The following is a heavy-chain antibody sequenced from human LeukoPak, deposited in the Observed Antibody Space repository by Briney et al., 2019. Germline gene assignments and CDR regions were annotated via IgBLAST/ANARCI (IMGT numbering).Heavy chain of an antibody. D-gene: IGHD5-24*01. CDR3: TRVGYIDEGIDY. CDR1: GFPSSSYW. CDR2: IKQDGSKK. J-gene: IGHJ4*02. V-gene: IGHV3-7*04. Sequence: HSGGSLRLSCVASGFPSSSYWMTWVRQAPGKGLEWVANIKQDGSKKSYVDSVKGRFTISRDNAKNSLYLQMNSLRAEDTAIYYCTRVGYIDEGIDYWGQGTLVTVSS.